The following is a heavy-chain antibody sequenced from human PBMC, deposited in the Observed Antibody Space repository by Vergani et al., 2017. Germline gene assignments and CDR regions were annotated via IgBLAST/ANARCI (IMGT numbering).Heavy chain of an antibody. D-gene: IGHD5-12*01. V-gene: IGHV4-59*11. J-gene: IGHJ4*02. CDR3: AREGRGYSGYDYGLFVY. CDR2: IYYSGST. Sequence: QVQLQESGPGLVKPSETLSLTCTVSGGSISSHYWSWIRQPPGKGLEWIGYIYYSGSTNYNPSLKSRVTISVDTSKNQFSLKLSSVTAADTAVYYCAREGRGYSGYDYGLFVYWGQGTLVTVSS. CDR1: GGSISSHY.